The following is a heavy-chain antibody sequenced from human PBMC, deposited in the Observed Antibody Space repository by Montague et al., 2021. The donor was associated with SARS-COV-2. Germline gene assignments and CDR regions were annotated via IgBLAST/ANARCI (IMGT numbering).Heavy chain of an antibody. CDR1: GGSISSSTYY. CDR3: ATLPSSIANFGVVQGYYFDD. CDR2: KYYSGST. D-gene: IGHD3-3*01. V-gene: IGHV4-39*01. J-gene: IGHJ4*02. Sequence: SETLSLTCTVSGGSISSSTYYWGWIRQPPGKGLEWIGFKYYSGSTYYNPTLMSRATLPVDTSKNQFSLKLSSVTAADTAVYYCATLPSSIANFGVVQGYYFDDWGQGTLVTVSS.